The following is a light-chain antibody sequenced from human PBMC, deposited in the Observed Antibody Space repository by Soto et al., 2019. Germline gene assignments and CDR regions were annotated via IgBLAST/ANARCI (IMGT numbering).Light chain of an antibody. V-gene: IGKV3-11*01. J-gene: IGKJ5*01. CDR2: DAS. CDR3: QQRSHWPPIT. Sequence: EIVLTQSPATLSLSPGERATLSCRASQSVSSYLAWYQQKPSQAPRLLIYDASNRATGIPARFSASGSGTDFTLTISRLEPEDFAVYYCQQRSHWPPITFGQGTRLEIK. CDR1: QSVSSY.